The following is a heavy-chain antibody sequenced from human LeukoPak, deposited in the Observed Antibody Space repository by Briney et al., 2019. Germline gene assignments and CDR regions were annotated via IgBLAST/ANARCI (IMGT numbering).Heavy chain of an antibody. D-gene: IGHD3-22*01. CDR2: IYYSGST. CDR1: GGSISSSSYY. CDR3: ASRDYYDSSGYLQYFQH. Sequence: PSETLSLTRTVSGGSISSSSYYWGWIRQPPGKGLEWIGSIYYSGSTYYNPSLKSRVTISVDTSKNQFSLKLSSVTAADTAVYYCASRDYYDSSGYLQYFQHWGQGTLVTVSS. V-gene: IGHV4-39*01. J-gene: IGHJ1*01.